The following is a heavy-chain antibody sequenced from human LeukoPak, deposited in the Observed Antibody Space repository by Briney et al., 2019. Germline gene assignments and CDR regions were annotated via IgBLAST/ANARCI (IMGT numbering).Heavy chain of an antibody. Sequence: PSETLSLTCTVSGGSISSGGYYWSWIRQHPGKGLEWIGHIYYSGSTYYNPSLKSRVTISVDTSKNQFSLELSSVTAADTAVYYCARGTGYYCDYWGQGTLVTVSS. V-gene: IGHV4-31*03. D-gene: IGHD3-9*01. J-gene: IGHJ4*02. CDR1: GGSISSGGYY. CDR3: ARGTGYYCDY. CDR2: IYYSGST.